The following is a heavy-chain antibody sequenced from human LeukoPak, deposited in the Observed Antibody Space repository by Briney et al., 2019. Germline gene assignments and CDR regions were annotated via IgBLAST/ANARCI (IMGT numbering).Heavy chain of an antibody. CDR3: ARGPYASGTYGRRGWVHYMDV. CDR2: ISSSGTTI. D-gene: IGHD3-10*01. J-gene: IGHJ6*03. Sequence: PGGSLRLSCAASGFTFSSYEMNWVRQAPGKGLEWVSYISSSGTTIYYADSVKGRVTISRDNAKNSLYLQMNSLRAEDTAVYYCARGPYASGTYGRRGWVHYMDVWGKGTTATISS. CDR1: GFTFSSYE. V-gene: IGHV3-48*03.